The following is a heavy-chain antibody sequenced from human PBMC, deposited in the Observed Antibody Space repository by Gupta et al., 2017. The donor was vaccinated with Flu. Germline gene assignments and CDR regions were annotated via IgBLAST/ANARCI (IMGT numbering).Heavy chain of an antibody. V-gene: IGHV4-61*02. Sequence: QVQLQESGPGLVEPSQTLSLTCTVSGGSISSGSYHWSWIRQPAGKGLEWIGRINTSGNTNYNPSLKSRVTISADTSKNQFSLKLNSVTAADTAAYYCARGVGFWGQGTMVTVSS. CDR3: ARGVGF. CDR1: GGSISSGSYH. J-gene: IGHJ3*01. CDR2: INTSGNT.